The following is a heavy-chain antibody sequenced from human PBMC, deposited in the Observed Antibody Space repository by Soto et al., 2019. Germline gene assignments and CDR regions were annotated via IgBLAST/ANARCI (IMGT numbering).Heavy chain of an antibody. D-gene: IGHD3-22*01. J-gene: IGHJ4*02. CDR3: ARHFVAVVVKGWGY. V-gene: IGHV4-39*01. Sequence: SETLSLPCNVSGGPLDRGAYFLDWLRQPPGKGLEWIGTTYYNGNAYYNPSLRSRVSMSVDTSKNQFSLKLISVTAADTAVYYCARHFVAVVVKGWGYWGQGKLVTVS. CDR2: TYYNGNA. CDR1: GGPLDRGAYF.